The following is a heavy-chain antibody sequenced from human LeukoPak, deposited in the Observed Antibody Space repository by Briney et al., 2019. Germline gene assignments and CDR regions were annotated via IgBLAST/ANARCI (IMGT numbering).Heavy chain of an antibody. Sequence: SQTLSLTCGISGYSVSGNSAAWNWIRQPPSRGREWVGRADYRSRWYNDSALSVTSRITITPATSKTQFSLQLKSVTPEDTAVYYCARFHWGIRAFDVWDQGTMVTVSS. CDR1: GYSVSGNSAA. D-gene: IGHD7-27*01. J-gene: IGHJ3*01. V-gene: IGHV6-1*01. CDR2: ADYRSRWYN. CDR3: ARFHWGIRAFDV.